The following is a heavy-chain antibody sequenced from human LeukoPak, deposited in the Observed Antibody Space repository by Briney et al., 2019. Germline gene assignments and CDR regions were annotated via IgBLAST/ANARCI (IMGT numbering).Heavy chain of an antibody. CDR2: ISWNSGSI. J-gene: IGHJ4*02. D-gene: IGHD5-24*01. CDR3: AKGGRNRGGYNMYYFDY. CDR1: GFTFDDYA. V-gene: IGHV3-9*01. Sequence: GGSLRLSCAASGFTFDDYAMHWVRQAPGKGLEWVSGISWNSGSIGYADSVKGRFTISRDDAKNSLYLQMNSLRAEDTALYYCAKGGRNRGGYNMYYFDYWGQGTLVTVSS.